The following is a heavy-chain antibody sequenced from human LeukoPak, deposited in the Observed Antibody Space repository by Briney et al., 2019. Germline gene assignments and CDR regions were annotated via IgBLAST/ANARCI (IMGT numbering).Heavy chain of an antibody. Sequence: GGSLRLSCAASGFSTSTYSMGWVRQAPGKGLEWVSYIGSTSIYADSVKGRFTVSRDNAKNTLYLQLNSLRVDDTAVYYCARGERRGPLDYWGQGTLVTVSS. CDR1: GFSTSTYS. CDR2: IGSTSI. D-gene: IGHD1-1*01. CDR3: ARGERRGPLDY. V-gene: IGHV3-48*04. J-gene: IGHJ4*02.